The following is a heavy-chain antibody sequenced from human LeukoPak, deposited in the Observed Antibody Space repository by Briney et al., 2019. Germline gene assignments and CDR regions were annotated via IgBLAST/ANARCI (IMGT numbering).Heavy chain of an antibody. CDR2: ISSSGSTI. D-gene: IGHD3-3*01. CDR3: ASGSNYDFWSGYHPGYGMDV. CDR1: GFTFSSYE. J-gene: IGHJ6*02. V-gene: IGHV3-48*03. Sequence: GGSLRLSCAASGFTFSSYEMNWVRQAPGKGLEWVSYISSSGSTIYYADSVKGRFTISRDNAKNSLYLQMNSLRAEDTAVYYCASGSNYDFWSGYHPGYGMDVWGQGTTVTVSS.